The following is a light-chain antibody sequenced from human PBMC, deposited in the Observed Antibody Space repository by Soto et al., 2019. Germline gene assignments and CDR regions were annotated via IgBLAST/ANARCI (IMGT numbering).Light chain of an antibody. Sequence: EIVLTHSPGTLSLSPGERATLSCRASQTISTYLAWYQQKPGQAPRLLIYDASNRATGIPARFSGSGSGTDFTLTISSLEPEDFAVYYCQQRSNWRPVTFGQGTRLEIK. CDR3: QQRSNWRPVT. V-gene: IGKV3-11*01. J-gene: IGKJ5*01. CDR1: QTISTY. CDR2: DAS.